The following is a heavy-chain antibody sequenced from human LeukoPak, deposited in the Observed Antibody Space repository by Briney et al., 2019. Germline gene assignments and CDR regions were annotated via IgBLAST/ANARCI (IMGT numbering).Heavy chain of an antibody. J-gene: IGHJ4*02. CDR2: ISYDGSNK. D-gene: IGHD3-9*01. Sequence: PGGSLRLSCAASGFTFSSYAMHWVRQAPGKGLEWVAVISYDGSNKCYADSVKGRFTISRDNSKNTLYLQMNSLRAEDTAVYYCARDLTYYDILTGLFYWGQGTLVTVSS. CDR1: GFTFSSYA. V-gene: IGHV3-30*04. CDR3: ARDLTYYDILTGLFY.